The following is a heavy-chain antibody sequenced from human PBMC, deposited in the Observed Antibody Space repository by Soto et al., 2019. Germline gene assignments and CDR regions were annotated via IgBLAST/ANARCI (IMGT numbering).Heavy chain of an antibody. CDR3: AKDRGITIPDY. J-gene: IGHJ4*02. CDR1: GVSFSSYA. CDR2: ISDSGGST. Sequence: XGSLRLSCAAAGVSFSSYAMSWVRQAPGKGLEWVSAISDSGGSTYYAEFVKGRFTISRDKSKNTLYLQMNSLRAEDTAVYYCAKDRGITIPDYWGQGTLVTVSS. D-gene: IGHD3-3*01. V-gene: IGHV3-23*01.